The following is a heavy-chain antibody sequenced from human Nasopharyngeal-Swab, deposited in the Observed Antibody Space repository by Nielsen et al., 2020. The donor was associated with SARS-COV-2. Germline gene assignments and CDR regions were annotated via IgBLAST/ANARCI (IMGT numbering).Heavy chain of an antibody. CDR1: GYSFTSYW. D-gene: IGHD6-19*01. Sequence: GWSLRLSCKGSGYSFTSYWIGWVRQMPGKGLEWMGIIYPGDSDTRYSPSFQGQVTISADKSISTAYLQWSSLKASDTAMYYCARHPVAGTSGYRGQGTLVTVSS. J-gene: IGHJ4*02. V-gene: IGHV5-51*01. CDR2: IYPGDSDT. CDR3: ARHPVAGTSGY.